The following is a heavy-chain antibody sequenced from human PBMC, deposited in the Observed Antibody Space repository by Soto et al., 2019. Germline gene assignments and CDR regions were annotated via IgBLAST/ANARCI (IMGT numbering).Heavy chain of an antibody. CDR1: GDXMSNYE. CDR2: IYYSGST. Sequence: PSWTPXLTCVFSGDXMSNYEGRWIRQHPGKGLEWSGSIYYSGSTYYNPSLKSRVTISVDTSKNQFSLKLSSVTAADTAVYYCARHARGDGYKEILYYYYGMDVWGQGTTVTLSS. D-gene: IGHD3-10*01. V-gene: IGHV4-59*05. CDR3: ARHARGDGYKEILYYYYGMDV. J-gene: IGHJ6*02.